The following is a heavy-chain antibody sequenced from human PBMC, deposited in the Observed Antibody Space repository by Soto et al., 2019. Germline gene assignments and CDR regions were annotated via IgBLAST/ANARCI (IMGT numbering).Heavy chain of an antibody. CDR1: GYIFTRYT. D-gene: IGHD1-1*01. V-gene: IGHV1-3*01. Sequence: ASVKVSCKASGYIFTRYTMHWVRQAPGQRLEWMGWVNGGNGNTKYSHKFHGRVTIARDTSASTAYMELGSLRSEDTAVYYCASGQRKLEPYNLDYWGQGTLVTVSS. CDR2: VNGGNGNT. CDR3: ASGQRKLEPYNLDY. J-gene: IGHJ4*02.